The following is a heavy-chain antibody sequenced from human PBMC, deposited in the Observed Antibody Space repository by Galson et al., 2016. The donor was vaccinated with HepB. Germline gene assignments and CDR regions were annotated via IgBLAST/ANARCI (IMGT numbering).Heavy chain of an antibody. Sequence: SVKVSCKASGYTLTSYYMHWVRQAPGQGLEWMGTINPSGGGSTTYAQKFQDRVIVTRDTSTSTVCMELSSLRSEDTAVYYCARAYNYACGYWGQGTLVTVSS. CDR3: ARAYNYACGY. V-gene: IGHV1-46*01. J-gene: IGHJ4*02. D-gene: IGHD3-10*01. CDR1: GYTLTSYY. CDR2: INPSGGGST.